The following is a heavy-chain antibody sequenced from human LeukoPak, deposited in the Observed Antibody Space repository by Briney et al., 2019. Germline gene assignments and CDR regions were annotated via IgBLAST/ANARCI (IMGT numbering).Heavy chain of an antibody. J-gene: IGHJ4*02. V-gene: IGHV4-28*05. CDR2: IYYSGSI. CDR1: GYSISSSNW. Sequence: PSETLSLTCAVSGYSISSSNWWGWIRQPPGKGLEWIGYIYYSGSIYYNPSLKSRVTMSVDTSKNQFSLKLSSVTAVDTAVYYCAITPQNSSGWSDYWGQGTLVTVSP. D-gene: IGHD6-19*01. CDR3: AITPQNSSGWSDY.